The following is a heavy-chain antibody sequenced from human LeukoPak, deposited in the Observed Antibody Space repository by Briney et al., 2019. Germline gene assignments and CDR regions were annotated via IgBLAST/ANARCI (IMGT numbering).Heavy chain of an antibody. CDR2: IYSGGNT. J-gene: IGHJ4*02. V-gene: IGHV3-53*01. CDR1: GFIVSNNC. D-gene: IGHD2/OR15-2a*01. CDR3: ARGLSHLDY. Sequence: GGSLRLSCAASGFIVSNNCMSWVRQAPGKGLEWVSVIYSGGNTDYANSVKGRFTISRDNYKNTVYLQMNRLRAEDTAVYHCARGLSHLDYWGQGTLVTVSS.